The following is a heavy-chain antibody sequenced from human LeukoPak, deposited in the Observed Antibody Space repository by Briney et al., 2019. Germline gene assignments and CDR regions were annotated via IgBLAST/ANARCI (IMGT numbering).Heavy chain of an antibody. CDR1: GFTFSSYA. Sequence: GGSLRLSCAASGFTFSSYAMSWVRQAPGKGLEWVSAISGSGGNTYYADSVKGRFIISRDNSKNTLYLQMNSLRAEDTAVYYCARVRSSGSPLDCWGQGTLVTVSS. D-gene: IGHD3-10*01. V-gene: IGHV3-23*01. CDR3: ARVRSSGSPLDC. J-gene: IGHJ4*02. CDR2: ISGSGGNT.